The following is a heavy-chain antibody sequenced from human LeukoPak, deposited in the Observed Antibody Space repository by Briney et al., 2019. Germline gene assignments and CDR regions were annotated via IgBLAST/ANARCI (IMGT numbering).Heavy chain of an antibody. V-gene: IGHV3-66*01. D-gene: IGHD4-17*01. J-gene: IGHJ4*02. CDR2: IYSGGST. CDR1: GGSFSGYY. Sequence: ETLSLTCAVYGGSFSGYYWSWIRQPPGKGLEWVSVIYSGGSTYYADSVKGRFTISRDNSKNTLYLQMNSLRAEDTAVYYCARATTTVTTPFDYWGQGTLVTVSS. CDR3: ARATTTVTTPFDY.